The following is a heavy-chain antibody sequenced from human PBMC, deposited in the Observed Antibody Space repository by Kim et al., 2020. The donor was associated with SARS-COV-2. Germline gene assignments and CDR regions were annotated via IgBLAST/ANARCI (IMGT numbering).Heavy chain of an antibody. D-gene: IGHD1-26*01. V-gene: IGHV4-39*01. CDR2: IYYSGST. Sequence: SETLSLTCTVSGGSISSSSYYWGWIRQPPGKGLEWIGSIYYSGSTYYNPSLKSRVTISIDTSKNQFSLKLSSVTAADTAVYYCARPTIRSYAFDYWGQGTLVTVSS. CDR1: GGSISSSSYY. J-gene: IGHJ4*02. CDR3: ARPTIRSYAFDY.